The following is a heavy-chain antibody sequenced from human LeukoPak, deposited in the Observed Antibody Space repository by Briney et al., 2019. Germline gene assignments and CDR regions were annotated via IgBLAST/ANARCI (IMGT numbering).Heavy chain of an antibody. CDR3: ARRLNWGFSDF. D-gene: IGHD7-27*01. Sequence: PGGSLRLSCAASGFTFSTCAIQRVRQAPGRGLEWVSSVSPSGGETFYAASVKGRFTISRDESQNTVYLQLSSLSAEDTAVYYCARRLNWGFSDFWGQGTLVTVSS. CDR2: VSPSGGET. V-gene: IGHV3-23*01. CDR1: GFTFSTCA. J-gene: IGHJ4*02.